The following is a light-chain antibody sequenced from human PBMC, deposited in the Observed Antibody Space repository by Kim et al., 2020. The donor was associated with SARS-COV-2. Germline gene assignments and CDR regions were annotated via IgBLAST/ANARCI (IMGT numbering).Light chain of an antibody. Sequence: SSELTQDSAVSVPLGHTVRITCQGDSLRSYYASWYQQKPGQAPVLVIYGKNNRPSGIPDRFSGSSSGNTASLTITGAQAEDEADYYCNSRDSSGNHLVVFGGGTKLTVL. V-gene: IGLV3-19*01. CDR1: SLRSYY. CDR3: NSRDSSGNHLVV. CDR2: GKN. J-gene: IGLJ2*01.